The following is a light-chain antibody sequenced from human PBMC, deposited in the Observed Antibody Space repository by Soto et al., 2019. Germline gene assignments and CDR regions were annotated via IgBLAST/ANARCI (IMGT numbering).Light chain of an antibody. Sequence: SVLTQPASVSGSPGQSITISCTGTSSDVGGYNYVSWYQQHPGKAPKLMIYEVSNRPSGVSNRFSGSKSGNTASLTISGLQAEDEADYYCNSYTSSSTLVFGTGTKVTVL. CDR2: EVS. J-gene: IGLJ1*01. CDR3: NSYTSSSTLV. V-gene: IGLV2-14*01. CDR1: SSDVGGYNY.